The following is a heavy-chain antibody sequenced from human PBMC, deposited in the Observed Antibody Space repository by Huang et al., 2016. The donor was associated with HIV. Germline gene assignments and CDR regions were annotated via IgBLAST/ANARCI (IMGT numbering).Heavy chain of an antibody. J-gene: IGHJ6*03. CDR3: ARGQGGYYYYYMDV. V-gene: IGHV4-34*01. Sequence: QVQLQQWGAGLLRPSETLSLTCAVSGGSFSGYYGTWIRQPPGKGLEWIGEINHREGTNYNPYLKSRVTSSVDTSRNQFSLTLTSVTAADTTVYYCARGQGGYYYYYMDVWGKGTTVTVSS. CDR1: GGSFSGYY. CDR2: INHREGT.